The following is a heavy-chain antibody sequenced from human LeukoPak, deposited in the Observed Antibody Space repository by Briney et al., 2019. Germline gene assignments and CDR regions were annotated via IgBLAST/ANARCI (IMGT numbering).Heavy chain of an antibody. J-gene: IGHJ4*02. CDR2: NHSSADT. Sequence: SETLSLSCTAAGGFISNWYWSWLRQPGGKGEEWLGRNHSSADTRYNPSLKSQVTISVDTSKNQFSLKLRSATAADTAVYYCARGPPHGGTYFDSWGQGALVTVSS. V-gene: IGHV4-4*07. CDR1: GGFISNWY. CDR3: ARGPPHGGTYFDS. D-gene: IGHD2-15*01.